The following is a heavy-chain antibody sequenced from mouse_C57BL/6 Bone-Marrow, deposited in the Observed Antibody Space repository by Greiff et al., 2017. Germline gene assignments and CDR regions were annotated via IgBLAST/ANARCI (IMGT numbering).Heavy chain of an antibody. D-gene: IGHD4-1*01. J-gene: IGHJ2*01. CDR3: ARDWDYFDY. Sequence: QVHVKQSGAELVKPGASVKISCKVSGYAFSTYWMNWVKQRPGKGLEWIGQIYPGDGDTNYNGTFKGKATLTADKSSSTAYMQLSSLTSEDSAVYFCARDWDYFDYWGQGTTLTVSS. V-gene: IGHV1-80*01. CDR1: GYAFSTYW. CDR2: IYPGDGDT.